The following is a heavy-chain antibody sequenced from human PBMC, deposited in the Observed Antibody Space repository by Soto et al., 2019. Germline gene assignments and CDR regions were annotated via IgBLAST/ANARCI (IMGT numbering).Heavy chain of an antibody. J-gene: IGHJ6*02. V-gene: IGHV3-7*01. CDR3: ARDIIEEGYYYYYGMDV. CDR2: IKQDGSEK. CDR1: GFTFSSYW. Sequence: GGSLRLSCAASGFTFSSYWMSWVRQAPGKGLEWVANIKQDGSEKYYVDSVKGRFTISRDNAKNSLYPQMNSPRAEDTAVYYCARDIIEEGYYYYYGMDVWGQGTTVTVSS. D-gene: IGHD6-13*01.